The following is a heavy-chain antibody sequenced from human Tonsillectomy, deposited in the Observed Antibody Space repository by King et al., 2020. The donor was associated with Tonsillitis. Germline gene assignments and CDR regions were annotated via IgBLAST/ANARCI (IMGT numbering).Heavy chain of an antibody. CDR3: AGGGIGVAGSFDY. J-gene: IGHJ4*02. V-gene: IGHV1-2*02. Sequence: QLVQSGAEVKKPGASVKVSCKASGYTFTGYYMHWVRQAPGQGIEWMGWINPNSGGTSSAQKFQGRVTMTRDTSISTAYMELSRLRSDDTAVYYCAGGGIGVAGSFDYWGQGTLVTVSS. D-gene: IGHD6-19*01. CDR2: INPNSGGT. CDR1: GYTFTGYY.